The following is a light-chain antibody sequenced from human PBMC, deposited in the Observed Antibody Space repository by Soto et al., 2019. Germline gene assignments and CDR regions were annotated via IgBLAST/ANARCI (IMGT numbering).Light chain of an antibody. CDR1: QSVSTS. V-gene: IGKV3-11*01. Sequence: IVLTQSPATLSLSPGERAALSCRASQSVSTSLAWYQHKPGQAPRLIIYDASKRAPGIPARFSGSGSGTDFTLTIRGLEPEDFAVYYCQVRDVWPTFGQGTKVEIK. CDR3: QVRDVWPT. J-gene: IGKJ1*01. CDR2: DAS.